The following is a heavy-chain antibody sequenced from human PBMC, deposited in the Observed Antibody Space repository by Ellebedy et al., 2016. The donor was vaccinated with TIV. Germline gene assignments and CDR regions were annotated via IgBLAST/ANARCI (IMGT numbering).Heavy chain of an antibody. CDR3: AKEREYISSWSLLDS. Sequence: PGGSLRLSCVASGFKFSNYVMNWVRQAPGQGLEWVAAVTGGGGATYHTDSVKGRFTISRDNSNNTLYLQMNRLTVEDAAVYYRAKEREYISSWSLLDSWGQGILVTVSS. CDR2: VTGGGGAT. J-gene: IGHJ4*02. D-gene: IGHD6-19*01. CDR1: GFKFSNYV. V-gene: IGHV3-23*01.